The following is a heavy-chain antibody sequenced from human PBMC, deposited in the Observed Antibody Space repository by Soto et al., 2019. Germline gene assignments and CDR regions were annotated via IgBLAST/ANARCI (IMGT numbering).Heavy chain of an antibody. CDR1: GFTFSSYA. V-gene: IGHV3-30-3*01. CDR2: ISYDGSNK. J-gene: IGHJ6*02. Sequence: QVQLVESEGGVGQPGRSLRLSCAASGFTFSSYAMHWVRQAPGKGLEWVAVISYDGSNKYYADSVKGRFTISRDNSKNTLYLQMNSLRTEDTAVYYCARDRLRYNWNDFPYYYYGMDVWGQGTTVTVSS. D-gene: IGHD1-1*01. CDR3: ARDRLRYNWNDFPYYYYGMDV.